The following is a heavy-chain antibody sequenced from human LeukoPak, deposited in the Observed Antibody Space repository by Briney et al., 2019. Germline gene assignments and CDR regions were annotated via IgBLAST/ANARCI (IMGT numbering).Heavy chain of an antibody. CDR1: AFTFSDYS. V-gene: IGHV3-21*01. J-gene: IGHJ4*02. Sequence: GGSLRLSCAASAFTFSDYSMNWVRQAPGKGLEWVASISSSSPYIYYADSVKGRFTISRDNAKNSLYLQMNSLRAEDTAVYYCARDRDISGYDGIDWGQGTLVTVSS. CDR3: ARDRDISGYDGID. D-gene: IGHD5-12*01. CDR2: ISSSSPYI.